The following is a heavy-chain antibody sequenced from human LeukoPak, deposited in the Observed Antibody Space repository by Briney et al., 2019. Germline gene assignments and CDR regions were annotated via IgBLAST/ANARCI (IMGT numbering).Heavy chain of an antibody. CDR2: ISSSSSYI. CDR3: ARRFGELLGHAFDI. J-gene: IGHJ3*02. V-gene: IGHV3-21*01. Sequence: PGGSLRLSCAAPGFTFSSYSMNWVRQAPGKGLEWVSSISSSSSYIYYADSVKGRFTISRDNAKNSLYLQMNSLRAEDTAVYYCARRFGELLGHAFDIWGQGTMVTVSS. CDR1: GFTFSSYS. D-gene: IGHD3-10*01.